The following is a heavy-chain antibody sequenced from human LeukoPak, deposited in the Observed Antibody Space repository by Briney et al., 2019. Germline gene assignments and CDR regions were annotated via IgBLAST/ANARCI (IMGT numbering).Heavy chain of an antibody. CDR3: AKAKPNSSGWYRYYFDY. CDR2: ISWNSGSI. Sequence: GGSLRLSCAASGFTSDDYAMHWVRQAPGKGLEWVSGISWNSGSIGYADSVKGRFTISRDNAKNSLYLQMNSLRAEDTALYYCAKAKPNSSGWYRYYFDYWGQGTLVTVSS. D-gene: IGHD6-19*01. CDR1: GFTSDDYA. J-gene: IGHJ4*02. V-gene: IGHV3-9*02.